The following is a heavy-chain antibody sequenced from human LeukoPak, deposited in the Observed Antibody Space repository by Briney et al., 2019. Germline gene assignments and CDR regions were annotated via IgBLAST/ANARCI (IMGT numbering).Heavy chain of an antibody. Sequence: GGSLRLSCAASGFTFSDYYMRWIRQAPGKGLEWVSYISSSSSYTNYADSVKGRFTISRDNAKNSLYLQMNSLRAEDTAVYYCALSTATGRYFDYWGQGTLVTVFS. V-gene: IGHV3-11*03. CDR1: GFTFSDYY. D-gene: IGHD5-18*01. J-gene: IGHJ4*02. CDR2: ISSSSSYT. CDR3: ALSTATGRYFDY.